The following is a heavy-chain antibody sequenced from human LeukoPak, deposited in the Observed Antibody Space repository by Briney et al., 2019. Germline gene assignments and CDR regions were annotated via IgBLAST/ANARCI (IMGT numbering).Heavy chain of an antibody. CDR1: GDSISSSRSY. J-gene: IGHJ4*02. CDR2: IYYSGST. V-gene: IGHV4-39*01. Sequence: PSETLSLTCSVSGDSISSSRSYWGWIRQPPGKGLEWIGSIYYSGSTYYNPSLKSRVTISVDTSKNQFSLRLSSVTAADTAVYYCARTSGSSGWIDYWGQGTLVTVSS. CDR3: ARTSGSSGWIDY. D-gene: IGHD6-19*01.